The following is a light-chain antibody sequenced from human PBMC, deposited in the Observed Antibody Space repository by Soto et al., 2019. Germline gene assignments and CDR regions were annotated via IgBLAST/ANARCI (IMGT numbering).Light chain of an antibody. V-gene: IGKV3-11*01. CDR1: QSVGSY. CDR3: QQRSNWPPLT. J-gene: IGKJ3*01. Sequence: EIVLTRSPATLSLSPGERATLSCRASQSVGSYLAWYQQKPGQAPRLLIYDASNRATGIPARFSGSGSGTDFTLTISSLEPEDFAVYYCQQRSNWPPLTFGPGTKVDIK. CDR2: DAS.